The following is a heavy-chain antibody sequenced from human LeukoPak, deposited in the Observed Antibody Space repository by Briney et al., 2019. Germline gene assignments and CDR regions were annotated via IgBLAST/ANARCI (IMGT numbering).Heavy chain of an antibody. CDR3: ARSIIVGTSYYFDY. D-gene: IGHD1-26*01. J-gene: IGHJ4*02. CDR1: GGSISSYY. Sequence: PSETLSLTCTVSGGSISSYYWSWIRQPPGKGLVWIGYISYSGSTNYNPSLKSRVTFSVDTSKNRFSPKLSSVTAADTAVYYCARSIIVGTSYYFDYWGQGALVTVSS. CDR2: ISYSGST. V-gene: IGHV4-59*08.